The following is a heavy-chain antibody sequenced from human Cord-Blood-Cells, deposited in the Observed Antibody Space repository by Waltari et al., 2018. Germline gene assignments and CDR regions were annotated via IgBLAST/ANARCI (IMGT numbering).Heavy chain of an antibody. D-gene: IGHD2-2*01. Sequence: QVQLVQSGAEVKKPGASVKVSCKASGYTFTGYYMHWVRQAPGQGLEWRGWINPNGGGTNYAQKFQYRVTRTRDTSISTAYMELSRLRSDDTAVYYCARDGCSSTSCYAFDIWGQGTMVTVSS. V-gene: IGHV1-2*02. CDR1: GYTFTGYY. J-gene: IGHJ3*02. CDR3: ARDGCSSTSCYAFDI. CDR2: INPNGGGT.